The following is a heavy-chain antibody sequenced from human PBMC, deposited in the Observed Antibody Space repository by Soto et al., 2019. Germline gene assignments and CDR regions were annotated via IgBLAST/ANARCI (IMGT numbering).Heavy chain of an antibody. D-gene: IGHD6-13*01. J-gene: IGHJ4*02. Sequence: GGSLRLSCAASGFTFSSYGMHWVRQAPGKGLEWVAVISYDGNNKYYADSVKGRFTISRDNSKNTLYLQMDSLRAEDTGLDFCAKGKKYSKSPPDYWGQGTLVTVSS. V-gene: IGHV3-30*18. CDR2: ISYDGNNK. CDR3: AKGKKYSKSPPDY. CDR1: GFTFSSYG.